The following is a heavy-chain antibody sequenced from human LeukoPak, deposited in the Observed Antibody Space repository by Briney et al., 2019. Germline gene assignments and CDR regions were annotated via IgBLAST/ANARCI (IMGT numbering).Heavy chain of an antibody. Sequence: PGGSLRLSCAASGFTFSSYGMHWVRQAPGKGLEWVAVIWYDGSNKYYADSVKGRFTISRDNSKNTLYLQMNSLRAEDTAVYYCAREGSITMIVVVRAHAFDIWGQGTMVTVSS. CDR3: AREGSITMIVVVRAHAFDI. J-gene: IGHJ3*02. D-gene: IGHD3-22*01. CDR1: GFTFSSYG. CDR2: IWYDGSNK. V-gene: IGHV3-33*01.